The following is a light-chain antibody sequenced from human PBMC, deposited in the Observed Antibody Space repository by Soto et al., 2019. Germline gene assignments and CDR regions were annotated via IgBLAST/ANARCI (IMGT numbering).Light chain of an antibody. Sequence: QSALTQPASVSGSPGQSITISCTGTSSDVGDYNYVSWYQHHPGKAPKLIIYGVTNRPSGISNRFSGSKSGNTASLTISGLQDEDEADYYCSSYKTGSPPLYVFGAGTKVTVL. J-gene: IGLJ1*01. V-gene: IGLV2-14*01. CDR3: SSYKTGSPPLYV. CDR2: GVT. CDR1: SSDVGDYNY.